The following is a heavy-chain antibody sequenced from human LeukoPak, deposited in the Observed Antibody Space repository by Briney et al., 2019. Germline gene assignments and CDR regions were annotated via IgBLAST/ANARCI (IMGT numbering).Heavy chain of an antibody. CDR1: GFTFSSYA. D-gene: IGHD3-9*01. CDR3: AKTTYYDILAGYYFDR. J-gene: IGHJ4*02. CDR2: ISGSGRST. Sequence: PGGSLRLSCAASGFTFSSYAMSWVRQAPGEGLEWVSGISGSGRSTYSADSVKGRFTVSRDNSKNTLSLQMNSLRAEDTAVYYCAKTTYYDILAGYYFDRWGQGTLVTVS. V-gene: IGHV3-23*01.